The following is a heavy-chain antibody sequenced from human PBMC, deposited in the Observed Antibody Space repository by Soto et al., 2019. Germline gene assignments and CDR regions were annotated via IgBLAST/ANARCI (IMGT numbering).Heavy chain of an antibody. CDR2: IIPIFGTA. Sequence: QVQLVQSGAEVTKPGSSVKVSCKASGGTFSSYAISWVRQAPGQGLEWMGGIIPIFGTANYAQKFQGRVTITADESTSIAYMELSSLRSEDTAVYYCARGYCSGGSCYSYYYYGIDVWGQGTTVTVSS. D-gene: IGHD2-15*01. CDR1: GGTFSSYA. V-gene: IGHV1-69*01. CDR3: ARGYCSGGSCYSYYYYGIDV. J-gene: IGHJ6*02.